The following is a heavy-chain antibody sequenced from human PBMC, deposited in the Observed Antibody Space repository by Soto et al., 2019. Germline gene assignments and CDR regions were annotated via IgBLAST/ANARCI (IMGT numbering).Heavy chain of an antibody. CDR1: GFTFSRYG. V-gene: IGHV3-30*03. J-gene: IGHJ4*02. D-gene: IGHD2-21*01. CDR3: AIRTDHFDY. Sequence: VPLVESGGGVVQPGRSLRLSCAASGFTFSRYGMHGVRQAPGKGLEWVAVISYDGSNKYYADSVKGRFTISRDNSKNTLYLQMNSLRAEDTAVYYWAIRTDHFDYWGQGTLVTVSS. CDR2: ISYDGSNK.